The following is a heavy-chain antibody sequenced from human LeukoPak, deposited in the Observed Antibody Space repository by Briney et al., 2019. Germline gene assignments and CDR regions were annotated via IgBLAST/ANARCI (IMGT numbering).Heavy chain of an antibody. V-gene: IGHV4-4*07. CDR2: IYTSGST. J-gene: IGHJ6*03. CDR1: GGSISSYY. D-gene: IGHD6-13*01. CDR3: ARDQAPGHYYYYYMDV. Sequence: PSETLSLTCTVSGGSISSYYGSWIRQPAGKGLEWIGRIYTSGSTNYNPSLKSRVTMSVVTSQNQFSLKLSSVTAADTAVYYCARDQAPGHYYYYYMDVWGKGTTVTVSS.